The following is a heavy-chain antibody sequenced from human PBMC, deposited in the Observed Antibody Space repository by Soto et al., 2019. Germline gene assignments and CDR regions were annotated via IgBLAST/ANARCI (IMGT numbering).Heavy chain of an antibody. D-gene: IGHD6-19*01. CDR3: AKEGTSGLYYFDY. Sequence: PGGSLRLSCAASGFTFSNYAISRVRQAPGKGLEWVSIISGSGDSPYHADSVKGRFTISRDNSRNTLYLQMNSLRAGDSAKYYCAKEGTSGLYYFDYWGPGTLVTVSS. J-gene: IGHJ4*02. CDR2: ISGSGDSP. V-gene: IGHV3-23*01. CDR1: GFTFSNYA.